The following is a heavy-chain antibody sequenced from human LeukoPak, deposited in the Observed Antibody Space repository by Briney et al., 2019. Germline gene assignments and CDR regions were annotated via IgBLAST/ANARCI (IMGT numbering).Heavy chain of an antibody. J-gene: IGHJ4*02. V-gene: IGHV4-30-2*01. CDR2: IYHSGST. D-gene: IGHD3-10*01. CDR1: GGSISSGGYS. Sequence: SETLSLTCAVSGGSISSGGYSWSWIRQPPGKGLEWIGYIYHSGSTYYNPSLKSRVTISVDRSKNQFSLKLSSVTAADTAVYYCARGAGGSGSYYLFRYWGQGTLVTVSS. CDR3: ARGAGGSGSYYLFRY.